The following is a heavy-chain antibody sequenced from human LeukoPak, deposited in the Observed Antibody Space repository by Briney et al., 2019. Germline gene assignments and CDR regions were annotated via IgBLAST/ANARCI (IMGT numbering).Heavy chain of an antibody. Sequence: GGSLRLSCVASGFTLSDAWMTWVRQAPGKGLEWVGRIRSKTDGGTTDYAAPVKGRFTISRDDSKDTLYLQMNSLKTEDTAVYYCTTGGSMVRYWGQGTLVTVSS. CDR1: GFTLSDAW. CDR3: TTGGSMVRY. CDR2: IRSKTDGGTT. J-gene: IGHJ4*02. D-gene: IGHD3-10*01. V-gene: IGHV3-15*01.